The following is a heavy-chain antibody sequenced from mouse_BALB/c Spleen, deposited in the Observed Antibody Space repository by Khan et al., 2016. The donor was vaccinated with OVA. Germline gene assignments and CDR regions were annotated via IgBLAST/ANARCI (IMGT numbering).Heavy chain of an antibody. CDR1: GYTFTNYI. D-gene: IGHD1-1*01. J-gene: IGHJ3*01. CDR3: ERDYGRSFWFAD. V-gene: IGHV1S136*01. CDR2: VNPYNDGT. Sequence: EVQLQESGPELVKPGASVKMSCKASGYTFTNYIIHWVKQTPGQGLEWIRYVNPYNDGTKYNEKFKGKATLTSDKSSSTAYLEHSGLPTEGSAVYYWERDYGRSFWFADWGQGTLVTVSA.